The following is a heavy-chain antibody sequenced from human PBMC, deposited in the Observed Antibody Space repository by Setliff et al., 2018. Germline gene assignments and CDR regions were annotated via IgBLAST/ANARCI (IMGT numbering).Heavy chain of an antibody. CDR3: ARAGDAAAGRKGVFEY. V-gene: IGHV1-46*01. CDR1: GYTFIRYY. CDR2: INPGGGST. D-gene: IGHD6-13*01. Sequence: ASVKVSCKASGYTFIRYYMYWVRQATGQGPAWMGTINPGGGSTSYAERFQDRITLTRNTSTSTIYMEMSSLTSEDTAMYYCARAGDAAAGRKGVFEYWGQGSLVTVSS. J-gene: IGHJ4*02.